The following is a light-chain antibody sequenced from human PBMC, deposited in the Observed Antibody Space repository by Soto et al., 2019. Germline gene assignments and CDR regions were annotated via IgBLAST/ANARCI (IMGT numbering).Light chain of an antibody. CDR3: LQDYNYPIT. Sequence: AIQLLQYLPSMSESVGDTRPLTCRASQGIRNDLGWYQQKPGKAPKLLSDAASSLQSGVPPRVSGRGACTDCTLTSSSLKPEDFATYYCLQDYNYPITFGQGTRLEIK. CDR2: AAS. J-gene: IGKJ5*01. V-gene: IGKV1-6*01. CDR1: QGIRND.